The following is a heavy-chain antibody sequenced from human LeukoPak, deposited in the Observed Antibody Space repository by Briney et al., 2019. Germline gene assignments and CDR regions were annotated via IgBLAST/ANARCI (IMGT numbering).Heavy chain of an antibody. D-gene: IGHD3-22*01. J-gene: IGHJ1*01. CDR3: ATYSSLNRREFQY. V-gene: IGHV3-53*01. Sequence: GGSLRLSCVASGFTVSSNYMSWVRQAPGKGLEWVSVIYSGGSTYYADSVKGRFTISRDNSKNTLYLQMNSLRAEDTAVYYCATYSSLNRREFQYWGQGTLLTVSS. CDR2: IYSGGST. CDR1: GFTVSSNY.